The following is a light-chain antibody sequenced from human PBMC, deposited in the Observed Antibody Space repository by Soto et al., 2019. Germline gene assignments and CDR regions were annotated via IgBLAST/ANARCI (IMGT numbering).Light chain of an antibody. CDR2: DAS. J-gene: IGKJ4*01. CDR1: QSVSNNY. Sequence: EIVLTQSPGTLSLSPGEIATLSFSASQSVSNNYLAWYQQKPGLAPRLLIFDASSRATGIPDRFTGSGSGTDFTLTISRLEPEDFAVYYCQQYGSSPLTFGGGTKVDI. CDR3: QQYGSSPLT. V-gene: IGKV3D-20*01.